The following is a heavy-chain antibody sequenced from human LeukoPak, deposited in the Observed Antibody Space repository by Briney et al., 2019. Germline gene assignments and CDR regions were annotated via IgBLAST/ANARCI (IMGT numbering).Heavy chain of an antibody. D-gene: IGHD3-10*01. V-gene: IGHV1-2*04. Sequence: ASVKVSCKASGYTFTGYYMHWVRQAPGQGLEWMGWINPNSGGTNYAQKFQGWVTMTRDTSISTAYMELSRLRSDDTAVYYCARGEYFGSGGFDPWGQGTLVTVSS. J-gene: IGHJ5*02. CDR2: INPNSGGT. CDR1: GYTFTGYY. CDR3: ARGEYFGSGGFDP.